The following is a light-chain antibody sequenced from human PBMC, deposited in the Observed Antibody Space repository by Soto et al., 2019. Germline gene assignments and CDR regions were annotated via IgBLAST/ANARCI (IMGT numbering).Light chain of an antibody. V-gene: IGKV1-39*01. J-gene: IGKJ1*01. CDR2: SAS. Sequence: DIQMTQSPSSLSASVGDRVTITCRASQSISTYLNWYQQKPGKVPKLLIYSASSLQSGVPSRFSGGGSGTDFTLTISSLQPEDVATYYCQQSTSTRTLGKGTKVNI. CDR3: QQSTSTRT. CDR1: QSISTY.